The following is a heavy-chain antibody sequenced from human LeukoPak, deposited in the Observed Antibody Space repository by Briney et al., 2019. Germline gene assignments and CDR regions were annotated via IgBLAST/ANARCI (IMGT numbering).Heavy chain of an antibody. CDR2: ISGSGGST. V-gene: IGHV3-23*01. CDR3: ARDLRIVVVPAGPRAFDI. CDR1: GFTFSSYA. J-gene: IGHJ3*02. D-gene: IGHD2-2*01. Sequence: PGGSLRLSCAASGFTFSSYAMSWVRQAPGKGLEWVSAISGSGGSTYYADSVKGRFTISRDNSKNTLYLQMNSLRAEDTAVYYCARDLRIVVVPAGPRAFDIWGQGTMVTVSS.